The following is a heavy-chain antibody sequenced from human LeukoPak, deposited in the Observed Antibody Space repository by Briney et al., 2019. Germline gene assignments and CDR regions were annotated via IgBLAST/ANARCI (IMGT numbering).Heavy chain of an antibody. CDR3: AKRRAHSGTYRWSDFDY. D-gene: IGHD1-26*01. CDR2: IRYDGSNE. Sequence: GGSLRLSCAASGFTFSSYGMHWVRQAPGKGLEWVAFIRYDGSNEYYADSVKGRFTISRDNSKNTLYLQMNSLRAEDTAVYCCAKRRAHSGTYRWSDFDYWGQGTLVTVSS. J-gene: IGHJ4*02. CDR1: GFTFSSYG. V-gene: IGHV3-30*02.